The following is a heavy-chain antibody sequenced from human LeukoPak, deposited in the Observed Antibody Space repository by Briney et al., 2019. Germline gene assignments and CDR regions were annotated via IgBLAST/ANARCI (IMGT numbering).Heavy chain of an antibody. CDR1: GFTFSNYA. J-gene: IGHJ5*02. CDR3: AKDLASRYPVDNWFDP. D-gene: IGHD3-9*01. CDR2: IRYDGSSK. V-gene: IGHV3-30*02. Sequence: GGSLRLSCAASGFTFSNYAMHWVRQAPGKGLEWLAYIRYDGSSKYYADSVKGRFTISRDNSKNTLYLQMNSLRAEDTAVYYCAKDLASRYPVDNWFDPWGQGTLVTVSS.